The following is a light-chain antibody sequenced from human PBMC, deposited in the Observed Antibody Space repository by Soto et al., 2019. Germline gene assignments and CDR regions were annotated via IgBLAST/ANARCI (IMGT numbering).Light chain of an antibody. CDR2: GAH. CDR3: QQYGSSPSLT. J-gene: IGKJ4*01. V-gene: IGKV3-20*01. Sequence: EIVLTQSPGTLSLSPGERATLSCTASQSVSSSYLAWYQQKPGQAPRLLIDGAHSRANGIPDRFSGSGSGTDFTLTISRLEPEDFAVYYCQQYGSSPSLTFGGGTKVDIK. CDR1: QSVSSSY.